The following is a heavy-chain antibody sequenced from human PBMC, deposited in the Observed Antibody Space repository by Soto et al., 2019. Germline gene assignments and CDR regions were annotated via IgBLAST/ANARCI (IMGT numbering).Heavy chain of an antibody. CDR3: ARDIGSGWYPDY. CDR1: GFTFSDYY. V-gene: IGHV3-11*06. Sequence: QVQLVESGGGLVKPGGSLRLSCAASGFTFSDYYLSWIRQTPGKGLECISYISSSSSSTNYADSVKGRFTISRDNAKNSLYLQMNSLRAEDTAIYYCARDIGSGWYPDYWGQGTLVTVSS. J-gene: IGHJ4*02. CDR2: ISSSSSST. D-gene: IGHD6-19*01.